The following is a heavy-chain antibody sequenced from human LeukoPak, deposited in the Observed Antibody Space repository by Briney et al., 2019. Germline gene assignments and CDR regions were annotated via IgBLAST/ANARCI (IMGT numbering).Heavy chain of an antibody. J-gene: IGHJ4*02. V-gene: IGHV3-48*01. D-gene: IGHD6-19*01. CDR3: ARDLGWAFDY. CDR1: GFTFSGYT. Sequence: GGSLRLSCAASGFTFSGYTMNWVRQAPGKGLERVSYITTSSSTMSYADSVKGRFTISRDNAKNSLYLQMNSLRAEDTAVYYCARDLGWAFDYWGQGTLVTVSS. CDR2: ITTSSSTM.